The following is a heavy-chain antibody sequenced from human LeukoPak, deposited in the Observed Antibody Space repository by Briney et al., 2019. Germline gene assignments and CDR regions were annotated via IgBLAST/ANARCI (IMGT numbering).Heavy chain of an antibody. Sequence: SETLSLTCTVSGGSISSSYWTWIRQPAGKGLEWIGRIYTSGSTNYSPSLKSRVTMSVDTSKNQFSLKLSSVTAADTAVYYCAKSGAVAGLYPGYFDLWGRGTLVTVSS. CDR1: GGSISSSY. CDR2: IYTSGST. J-gene: IGHJ2*01. D-gene: IGHD6-19*01. CDR3: AKSGAVAGLYPGYFDL. V-gene: IGHV4-4*07.